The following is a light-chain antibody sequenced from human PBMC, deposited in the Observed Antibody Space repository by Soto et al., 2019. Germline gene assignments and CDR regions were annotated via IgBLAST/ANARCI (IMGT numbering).Light chain of an antibody. Sequence: DIPVTQSPSSLSASVGDRVTITCRASQNIDRDLNWYQQKPGKAPKLLIFAASSLQRGVPARFCGGLSGTDFTLTICSLQPDYFGTYDGQQSYSRVFTFGPGTKV. CDR1: QNIDRD. J-gene: IGKJ3*01. CDR3: QQSYSRVFT. V-gene: IGKV1-39*01. CDR2: AAS.